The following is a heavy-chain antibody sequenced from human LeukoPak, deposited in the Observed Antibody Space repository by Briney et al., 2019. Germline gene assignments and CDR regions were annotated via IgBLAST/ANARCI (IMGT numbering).Heavy chain of an antibody. CDR3: ARDQEGFDY. Sequence: ASVKVSCKASGYTFTSNYIHWVRQAPGQGLEWMGMIYPRDGSTSYAQKFQGRVTATRDTSTSTVHMELSGLRSEDTAVYYCARDQEGFDYWGQGTLVTVSS. CDR1: GYTFTSNY. V-gene: IGHV1-46*01. J-gene: IGHJ4*02. CDR2: IYPRDGST.